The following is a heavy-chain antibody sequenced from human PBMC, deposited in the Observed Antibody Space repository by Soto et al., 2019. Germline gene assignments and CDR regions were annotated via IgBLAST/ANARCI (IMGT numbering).Heavy chain of an antibody. CDR1: GFSLRTSGVG. CDR3: AHLTTGGFYFDY. CDR2: IYWDDGK. J-gene: IGHJ4*02. Sequence: QITLKESGPTLVKPTQTLTLTCTFSGFSLRTSGVGVGWIRQPPGKALEWLALIYWDDGKRYSPSLKSRLTITKHTSKNHVVLRMTNMDPVDTATYYCAHLTTGGFYFDYWGQGTLVTVSS. D-gene: IGHD4-17*01. V-gene: IGHV2-5*02.